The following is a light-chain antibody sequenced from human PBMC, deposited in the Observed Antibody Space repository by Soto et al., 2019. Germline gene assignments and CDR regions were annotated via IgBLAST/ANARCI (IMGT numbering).Light chain of an antibody. CDR1: QVISSW. J-gene: IGKJ4*01. CDR3: QQASSFPFT. V-gene: IGKV1-12*01. CDR2: KAS. Sequence: DIQMTQSPSSVSASVGDRVTITCRASQVISSWLVWYQQKPGKAPKLLIYKASTLQSGVPSRFSGSASGTEFTLTISSLQREDFATYYCQQASSFPFTFGGGTEVEIK.